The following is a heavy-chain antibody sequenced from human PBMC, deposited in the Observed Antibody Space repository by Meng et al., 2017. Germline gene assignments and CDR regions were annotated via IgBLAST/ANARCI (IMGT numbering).Heavy chain of an antibody. CDR2: ISGSGGST. Sequence: GESLKISCAASGFTFSSYAMSWVRQAPGKGLEWVSAISGSGGSTYYADSVKGRFTISRDNSKNTLYLQMGSLRAEDMAVYYCARGLQGYYDSSGYDAPFFDIWGQGTMVTVSS. CDR3: ARGLQGYYDSSGYDAPFFDI. J-gene: IGHJ3*02. V-gene: IGHV3-23*01. D-gene: IGHD3-22*01. CDR1: GFTFSSYA.